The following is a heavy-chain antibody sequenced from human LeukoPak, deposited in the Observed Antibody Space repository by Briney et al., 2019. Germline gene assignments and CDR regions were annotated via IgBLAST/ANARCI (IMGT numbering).Heavy chain of an antibody. CDR2: INHSGST. CDR1: GYSISSGYY. Sequence: SETLSLTCAVSGYSISSGYYWGWIRQPPGKGLEWIGSINHSGSTYYNPSLKSRVTISVDTSKNQFSLKLSSVTAADTAVYYCARHYDSIAAAGTSSFDYWGQGTLVTVPS. CDR3: ARHYDSIAAAGTSSFDY. V-gene: IGHV4-38-2*01. J-gene: IGHJ4*02. D-gene: IGHD6-13*01.